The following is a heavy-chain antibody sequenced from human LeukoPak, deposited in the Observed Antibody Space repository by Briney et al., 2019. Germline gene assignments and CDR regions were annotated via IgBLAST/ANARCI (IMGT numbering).Heavy chain of an antibody. D-gene: IGHD2-15*01. Sequence: NPGGSLRLSCAASGFTFSNAWMSWVRQAPGRGLEWVGRIKSKTDGGTTDYAAPVKGRFTISRDDSKTTLYLQMNSLKTEDTAVYYCTTAREYCSGGSCSFVDYWGQGTLVTVSS. V-gene: IGHV3-15*01. CDR2: IKSKTDGGTT. CDR3: TTAREYCSGGSCSFVDY. CDR1: GFTFSNAW. J-gene: IGHJ4*02.